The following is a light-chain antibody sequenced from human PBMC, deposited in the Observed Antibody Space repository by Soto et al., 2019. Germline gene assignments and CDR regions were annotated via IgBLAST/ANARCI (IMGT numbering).Light chain of an antibody. J-gene: IGLJ3*02. V-gene: IGLV2-14*03. CDR3: TSFSSTTPRV. CDR1: SSDIGAYNY. CDR2: DVN. Sequence: QSALTQPASVSGSPGQSIIISCTGTSSDIGAYNYVAWYQHHPGKAPKLMIYDVNSRPSGVSNRFSGSKSGNTASLTISGLQPEDEADYYCTSFSSTTPRVFGGGTQLTVL.